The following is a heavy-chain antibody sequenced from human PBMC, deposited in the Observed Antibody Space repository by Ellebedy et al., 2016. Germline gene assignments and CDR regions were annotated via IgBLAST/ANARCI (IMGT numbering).Heavy chain of an antibody. CDR3: ARQVGTTVTPNPLYMDV. J-gene: IGHJ6*03. CDR1: GYSFSSYW. D-gene: IGHD4-11*01. V-gene: IGHV5-51*01. CDR2: IYPGDSDT. Sequence: GESLKISXKGSGYSFSSYWIGWVRQMPGKGLEWMGIIYPGDSDTRYSPSFQGQVTISADKSISTAYLQWSSLKASDTAMYYCARQVGTTVTPNPLYMDVWGKGTTVTVSS.